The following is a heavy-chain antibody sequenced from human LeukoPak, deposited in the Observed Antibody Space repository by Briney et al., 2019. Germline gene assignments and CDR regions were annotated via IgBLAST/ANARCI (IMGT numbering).Heavy chain of an antibody. V-gene: IGHV3-53*01. CDR1: GFTVSSNY. CDR3: VRDFRSAGY. Sequence: GGSLRLSCAASGFTVSSNYMSWVRQAPGKGLEWVSVIYSGGSTYYADSVKGRFSISRDNARNTVYLQMNSLRAEDTAVYYCVRDFRSAGYWGQGTLVTVSS. CDR2: IYSGGST. J-gene: IGHJ4*02.